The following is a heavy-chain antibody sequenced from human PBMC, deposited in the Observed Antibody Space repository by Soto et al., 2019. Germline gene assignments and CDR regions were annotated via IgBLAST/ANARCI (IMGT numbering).Heavy chain of an antibody. D-gene: IGHD3-16*01. CDR1: GGTFSSYA. Sequence: GASVKVSCKASGGTFSSYAISWVRQAPGQGLEWMGGIIPIFGTANYAQKFQGRVTITADESTSTAYMGLSSLRSEDTAVYYCARSGGKTASTRLAPDVWGQGTTVTVSS. J-gene: IGHJ6*02. V-gene: IGHV1-69*13. CDR2: IIPIFGTA. CDR3: ARSGGKTASTRLAPDV.